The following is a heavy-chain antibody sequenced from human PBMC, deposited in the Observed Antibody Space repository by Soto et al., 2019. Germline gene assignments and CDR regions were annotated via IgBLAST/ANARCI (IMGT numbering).Heavy chain of an antibody. CDR1: GYTFTSYG. Sequence: QVHLVQSGAEVKKPGASVKVSCKASGYTFTSYGITWVRQAPRQGLEWMGWISAHNGNTDYAQKLQGRVIVTRDTSTSTACMELGSLRFDDTVVYYCARGRYGDYWGQGALVSVSS. V-gene: IGHV1-18*01. CDR2: ISAHNGNT. J-gene: IGHJ4*02. CDR3: ARGRYGDY. D-gene: IGHD1-1*01.